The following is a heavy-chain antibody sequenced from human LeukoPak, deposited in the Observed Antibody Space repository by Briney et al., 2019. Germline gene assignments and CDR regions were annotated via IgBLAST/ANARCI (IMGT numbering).Heavy chain of an antibody. CDR1: GFTFSNYA. CDR3: ASPATRLRGVIWPVPDY. J-gene: IGHJ4*02. CDR2: ISASGGST. V-gene: IGHV3-23*01. D-gene: IGHD3-10*01. Sequence: GGSLRLSCAASGFTFSNYAMSWVRQAPGKGLEWVSSISASGGSTYYADSVKGRFTISRDNSKNTLSLQMNSLTAEDTAVCYCASPATRLRGVIWPVPDYWGQGTLVTVSS.